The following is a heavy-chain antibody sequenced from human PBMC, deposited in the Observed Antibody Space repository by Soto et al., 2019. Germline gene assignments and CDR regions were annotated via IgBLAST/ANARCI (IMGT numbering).Heavy chain of an antibody. CDR2: IIPIFGTA. J-gene: IGHJ6*02. CDR1: AGTFSRYT. CDR3: ARERPEYSSSSGYYYGMDV. Sequence: SGNVSCKASAGTFSRYTIRWVRQGLGGALQRMGGIIPIFGTAHYAPKFQGRVTITAAESTSTAYLELSSLRSEDTAVYYCARERPEYSSSSGYYYGMDVWGQGITVTV. V-gene: IGHV1-69*13. D-gene: IGHD6-6*01.